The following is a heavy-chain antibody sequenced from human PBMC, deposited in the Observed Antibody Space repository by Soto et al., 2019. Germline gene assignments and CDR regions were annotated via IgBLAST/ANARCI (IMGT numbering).Heavy chain of an antibody. V-gene: IGHV3-9*01. D-gene: IGHD3-16*01. CDR3: AKDMGDWQTFDY. J-gene: IGHJ4*02. CDR2: ISWNSGSR. CDR1: GFTFDDYA. Sequence: GGSLRLSCAASGFTFDDYAMHWVRQAPGKGLEWVSGISWNSGSRGYADSVKGRFTISRDNAKNSLYLQMNSLRAEDTALYYCAKDMGDWQTFDYWGQGTLVTVSS.